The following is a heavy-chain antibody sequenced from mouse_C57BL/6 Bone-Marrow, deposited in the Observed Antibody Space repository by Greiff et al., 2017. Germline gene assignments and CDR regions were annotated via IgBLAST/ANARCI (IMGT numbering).Heavy chain of an antibody. V-gene: IGHV14-4*01. CDR3: TPNYGSSDWYFDV. D-gene: IGHD1-1*01. CDR2: IDPENGDT. J-gene: IGHJ1*03. CDR1: GFNITDDY. Sequence: VQLQQSGAELVRPGASVKLSCTASGFNITDDYMHWVKQRPEQGLEWIGRIDPENGDTEYASKFQGKATITADTSSNTAYLQLSSLTSEDTAVYYCTPNYGSSDWYFDVWGTGTTVTVSS.